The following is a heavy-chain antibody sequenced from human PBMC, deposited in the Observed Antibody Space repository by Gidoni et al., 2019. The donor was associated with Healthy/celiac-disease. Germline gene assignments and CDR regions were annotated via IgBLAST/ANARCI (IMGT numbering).Heavy chain of an antibody. Sequence: EVQLVESGGGLVAPGRSLRLSCAAVGCTFVDYATPWVRQAPGKGLEVVSGISWNSGSICYADAVKGRFTISRDNAKNSLYLQMNSLRAEDTALYYCAKDIQWITGTPARGYAFDIWGQGTMVTVSS. V-gene: IGHV3-9*01. CDR1: GCTFVDYA. CDR2: ISWNSGSI. D-gene: IGHD1-20*01. CDR3: AKDIQWITGTPARGYAFDI. J-gene: IGHJ3*02.